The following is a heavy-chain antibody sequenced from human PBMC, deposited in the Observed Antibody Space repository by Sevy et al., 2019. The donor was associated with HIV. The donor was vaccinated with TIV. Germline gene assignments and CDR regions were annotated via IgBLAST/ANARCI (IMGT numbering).Heavy chain of an antibody. CDR2: IWSDGAYQ. Sequence: GGSLRLSCAAAGFTFSNYAMHWVRQAPGKGLEWVAIIWSDGAYQYHGDSVKGRFTISRDNSKNTLYLQMNSLTVEDTAVYYCARETDNSARWLDPWGQGTLVTVSS. V-gene: IGHV3-33*01. CDR3: ARETDNSARWLDP. CDR1: GFTFSNYA. D-gene: IGHD4-4*01. J-gene: IGHJ5*02.